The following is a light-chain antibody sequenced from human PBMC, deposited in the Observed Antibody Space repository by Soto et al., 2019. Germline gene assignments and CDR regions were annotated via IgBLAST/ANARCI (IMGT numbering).Light chain of an antibody. Sequence: QSALAQPPSACGTPGQIITSSCSGSRSNIGNNILTWYQQLPGVAPKVVIYGNSNRPSGFPDRFSCSQSGTSASLALPGLQADDEADYYCQSYDSSLSGYVFGTGTKSPS. V-gene: IGLV1-40*01. J-gene: IGLJ1*01. CDR1: RSNIGNNI. CDR2: GNS. CDR3: QSYDSSLSGYV.